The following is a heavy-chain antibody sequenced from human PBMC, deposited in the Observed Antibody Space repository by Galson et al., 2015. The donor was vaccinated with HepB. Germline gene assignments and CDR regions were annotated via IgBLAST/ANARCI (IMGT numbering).Heavy chain of an antibody. J-gene: IGHJ6*03. Sequence: SVKVSCKASGATFGSYAFSWVRQAPGQGLEWMGGVIPMFDTTHYAQKFQDRVTISADESTGSAYLELRGLRSEGTAVYYCAADGGSRIDYGDYVDYYNFFYMDVWGKGTTVIVSS. D-gene: IGHD4-17*01. CDR1: GATFGSYA. CDR3: AADGGSRIDYGDYVDYYNFFYMDV. CDR2: VIPMFDTT. V-gene: IGHV1-69*13.